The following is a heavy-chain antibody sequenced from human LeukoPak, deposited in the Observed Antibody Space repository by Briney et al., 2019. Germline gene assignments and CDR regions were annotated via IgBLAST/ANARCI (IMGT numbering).Heavy chain of an antibody. V-gene: IGHV1-18*01. Sequence: ASVKVSCKASGYTFTSYGISWVRQAPGQGREWMGWISAYNGNTNYAQKLQGSVTMTTDTSTSTAYMELRSLRSDDPAVYYCSRVRGSWYYQGYRDVWGQGTTVTVSS. D-gene: IGHD6-13*01. J-gene: IGHJ6*02. CDR1: GYTFTSYG. CDR2: ISAYNGNT. CDR3: SRVRGSWYYQGYRDV.